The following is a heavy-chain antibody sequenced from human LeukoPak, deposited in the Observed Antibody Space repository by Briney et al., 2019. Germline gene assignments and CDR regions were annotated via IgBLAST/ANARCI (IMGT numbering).Heavy chain of an antibody. CDR1: GGTFSSHA. CDR3: ATPTSYSGSYYPHFDY. V-gene: IGHV1-69*01. J-gene: IGHJ4*02. Sequence: SVKVSCKASGGTFSSHAISWVRQAPGQGLEWMGGIIPIFGTANYAQKFQGRVTITADESTSTAYMELSSLRSEDTAVYYCATPTSYSGSYYPHFDYWGQGTLVTVSS. CDR2: IIPIFGTA. D-gene: IGHD1-26*01.